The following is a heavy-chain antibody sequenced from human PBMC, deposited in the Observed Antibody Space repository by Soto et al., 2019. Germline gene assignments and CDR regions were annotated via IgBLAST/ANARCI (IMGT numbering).Heavy chain of an antibody. D-gene: IGHD3-3*01. CDR1: GYTFTSYG. Sequence: ASVKVSCKASGYTFTSYGISWVRQAPGQGLEWMGWISAYNGNTNYAQKLQGRVTMTTDTSTSTAYMELRSLRSDDTAVYYCARDREDKSGYDFWSGYPNYGMDVWGQGTTVTVSS. J-gene: IGHJ6*02. CDR2: ISAYNGNT. CDR3: ARDREDKSGYDFWSGYPNYGMDV. V-gene: IGHV1-18*01.